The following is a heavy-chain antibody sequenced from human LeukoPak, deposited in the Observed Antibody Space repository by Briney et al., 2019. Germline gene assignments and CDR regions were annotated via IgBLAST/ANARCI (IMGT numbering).Heavy chain of an antibody. CDR1: GFTFSSYG. CDR3: ARERGDSSGYLAGGMDV. V-gene: IGHV3-33*01. D-gene: IGHD3-22*01. J-gene: IGHJ6*02. Sequence: GRSLRLSCAASGFTFSSYGMHWVRQAPGKGLEWVAVIWYDGSNKYYADSVKGRFTISRDNSKNTLYLQMNSLRAEDTAVYYCARERGDSSGYLAGGMDVWGQGTTVTVSS. CDR2: IWYDGSNK.